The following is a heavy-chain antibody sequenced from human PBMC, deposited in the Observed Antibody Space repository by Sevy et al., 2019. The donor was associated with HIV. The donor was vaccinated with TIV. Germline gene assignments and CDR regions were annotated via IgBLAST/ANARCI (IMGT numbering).Heavy chain of an antibody. CDR1: GFTFSSYA. V-gene: IGHV3-30-3*01. CDR2: ISYDGSNK. Sequence: GGSLRLSCAASGFTFSSYAMHWVRQAPGKGLEWVAVISYDGSNKYYADSVKGRFTISRDNSKNTLYLQMNSLRAEDTAVYYSARDGEAYYDSSGYYSAIFDYWGQGTLVTVSS. J-gene: IGHJ4*02. D-gene: IGHD3-22*01. CDR3: ARDGEAYYDSSGYYSAIFDY.